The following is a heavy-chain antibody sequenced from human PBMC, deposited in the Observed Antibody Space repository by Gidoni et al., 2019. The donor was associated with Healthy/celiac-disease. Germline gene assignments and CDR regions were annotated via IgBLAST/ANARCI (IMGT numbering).Heavy chain of an antibody. CDR1: GFTFSSYS. J-gene: IGHJ4*02. V-gene: IGHV3-21*01. D-gene: IGHD3-22*01. Sequence: EVQLVESGGGLVKPGGSLRLSCAASGFTFSSYSMNWVRQAPGKGLEWVSSISSSSSYIYYADSVKGRFTISRDNAKNSLYLQMNSLRAEDTAVYYCAREYYDSSGPGVDYWGQGTLVTVSS. CDR3: AREYYDSSGPGVDY. CDR2: ISSSSSYI.